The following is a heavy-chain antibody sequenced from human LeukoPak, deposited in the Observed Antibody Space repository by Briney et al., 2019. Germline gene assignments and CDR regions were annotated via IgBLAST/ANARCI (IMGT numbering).Heavy chain of an antibody. V-gene: IGHV4-4*02. D-gene: IGHD3-22*01. CDR1: GGSISSSNW. Sequence: SETLSLTCAVSGGSISSSNWWSWVRQPPGQGLEWIGEIYHSGSTNYNPSLKSRVTISVDKSKNQFSLKLSSVTAADTAVYYCARKTRVKYYYDSSGYYYVFDYWGQGTLVTVSS. J-gene: IGHJ4*02. CDR2: IYHSGST. CDR3: ARKTRVKYYYDSSGYYYVFDY.